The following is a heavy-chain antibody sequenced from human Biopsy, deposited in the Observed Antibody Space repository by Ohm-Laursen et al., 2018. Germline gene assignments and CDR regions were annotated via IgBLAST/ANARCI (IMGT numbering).Heavy chain of an antibody. V-gene: IGHV4-59*01. CDR2: VYYTGST. J-gene: IGHJ2*01. CDR3: ARDRGYYSDRTVPGYFDL. Sequence: TLSLTCTVSGDSIRNYYWSWIRQPPGKGLQWIGYVYYTGSTDYNPSLQSRVTISVDTSKNHFSLRLRSVTPADTAIYYCARDRGYYSDRTVPGYFDLWGRGTLVTVSS. CDR1: GDSIRNYY. D-gene: IGHD3-22*01.